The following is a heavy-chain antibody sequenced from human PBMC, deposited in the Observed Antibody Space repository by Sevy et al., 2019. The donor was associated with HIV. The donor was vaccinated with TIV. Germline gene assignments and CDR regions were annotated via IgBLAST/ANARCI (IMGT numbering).Heavy chain of an antibody. CDR3: AKEQGYYYDRTGEYYFDY. J-gene: IGHJ4*02. D-gene: IGHD3-22*01. CDR1: GFTFGNYA. Sequence: GGSLRLSCAVSGFTFGNYAMSWVRQAPGKGLEWVSSITSSGDTTYYTDSVKGRFTISRDNSKNTLSLQMNSLRAEDRAVYFCAKEQGYYYDRTGEYYFDYWGQGTLVTVSS. CDR2: ITSSGDTT. V-gene: IGHV3-23*01.